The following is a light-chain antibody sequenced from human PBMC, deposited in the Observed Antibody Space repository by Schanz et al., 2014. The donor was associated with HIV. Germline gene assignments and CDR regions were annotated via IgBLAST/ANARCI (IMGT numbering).Light chain of an antibody. CDR1: TSDVGLYTY. CDR3: SSYTSSRTPDV. V-gene: IGLV2-14*01. CDR2: EVT. Sequence: QSALTQPASVSGSPGQSITISCTGTTSDVGLYTYVSWYQQHPGKAPKLMIYEVTNRPSGVSNRFSGSKSGNTASLTISGLQAEDEAVYYCSSYTSSRTPDVFGSGTKLTV. J-gene: IGLJ1*01.